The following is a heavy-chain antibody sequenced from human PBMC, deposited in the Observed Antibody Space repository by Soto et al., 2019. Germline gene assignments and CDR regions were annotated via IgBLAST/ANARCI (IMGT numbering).Heavy chain of an antibody. CDR3: ARGEKGTISDY. V-gene: IGHV1-3*05. CDR2: ISADNGNT. Sequence: QVQLVQSGAEEKKPGASVKVSCKASGYTFTNNVMHWVRQAPGQRLEWMGWISADNGNTKYSQKFQGRVTITRDTSANTAYMELSSLRSEDTAVYYCARGEKGTISDYGGQGTLVTVSS. J-gene: IGHJ4*02. D-gene: IGHD1-1*01. CDR1: GYTFTNNV.